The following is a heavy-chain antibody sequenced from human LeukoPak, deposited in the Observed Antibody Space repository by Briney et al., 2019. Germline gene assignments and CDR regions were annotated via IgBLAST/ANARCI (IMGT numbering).Heavy chain of an antibody. CDR1: GFTFSSYW. Sequence: GGSLRLSCAASGFTFSSYWMSWVRQAPGKGLEWVANIKQDGREKYYVDSVKGRFTISRDNAKNSLYLQMNSLRAEDTAVYYCARLVRGYYFDYWGQGTLVTVSS. V-gene: IGHV3-7*03. J-gene: IGHJ4*02. CDR3: ARLVRGYYFDY. CDR2: IKQDGREK. D-gene: IGHD3-10*01.